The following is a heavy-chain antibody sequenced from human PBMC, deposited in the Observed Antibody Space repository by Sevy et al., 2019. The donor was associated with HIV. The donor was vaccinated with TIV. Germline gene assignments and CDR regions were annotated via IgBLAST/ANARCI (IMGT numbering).Heavy chain of an antibody. CDR2: INQDATAN. J-gene: IGHJ4*02. CDR1: GFKFNSYW. Sequence: GGSLRLSCVASGFKFNSYWMLWVRRAPGKGLEWVANINQDATANFYADSVRGRFIISRDNVRNSVSLQMNILRVEDTAPYYCVRAIATVDSFWGQGTLVTVSS. CDR3: VRAIATVDSF. V-gene: IGHV3-7*01. D-gene: IGHD6-13*01.